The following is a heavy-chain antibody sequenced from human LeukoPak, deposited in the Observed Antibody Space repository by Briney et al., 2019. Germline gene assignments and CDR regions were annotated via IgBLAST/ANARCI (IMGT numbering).Heavy chain of an antibody. CDR3: ARGIGGPLH. D-gene: IGHD4-23*01. CDR2: IRGSGDNT. CDR1: GCTISSRI. Sequence: GGSLIFCYAASGCTISSRIMSWVRQAPGKGLEWLSVIRGSGDNTYYADSVKGRFTISRDNSKSTLYLQMNSLRAEHRAVFDGARGIGGPLHWGRGTLVTVSS. V-gene: IGHV3-23*01. J-gene: IGHJ1*01.